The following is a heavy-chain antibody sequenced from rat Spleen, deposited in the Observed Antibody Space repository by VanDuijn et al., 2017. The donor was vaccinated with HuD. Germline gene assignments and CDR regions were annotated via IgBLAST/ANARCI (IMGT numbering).Heavy chain of an antibody. CDR3: ATGGVYNNYGFAY. J-gene: IGHJ3*01. D-gene: IGHD1-10*01. CDR1: GFTFSKYG. V-gene: IGHV5-29*01. Sequence: EVELVESGGGLVQPGRSMKLSCAASGFTFSKYGMAWVRQAPTKGLEWVATIFHDGSPTFYGDSVKGRFTISRDNAQRTLYLQMDSRRPEDTATYYCATGGVYNNYGFAYWGQGTLVTVSS. CDR2: IFHDGSPT.